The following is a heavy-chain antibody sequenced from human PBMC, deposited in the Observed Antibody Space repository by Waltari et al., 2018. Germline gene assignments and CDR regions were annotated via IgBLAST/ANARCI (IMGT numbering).Heavy chain of an antibody. CDR1: GLNFMNYE. CDR3: ATDVSGWVDFEH. Sequence: EVQLVESGGDMVHPGGSLRLSCVVHGLNFMNYEMDWVRQAPGNGLEWISYIGTSAVDIYYAESVKGRFTISRDNVKNSLYLQRNSLRVEDTAVYYCATDVSGWVDFEHWGRGTLVTVSS. D-gene: IGHD6-19*01. V-gene: IGHV3-48*03. J-gene: IGHJ4*02. CDR2: IGTSAVDI.